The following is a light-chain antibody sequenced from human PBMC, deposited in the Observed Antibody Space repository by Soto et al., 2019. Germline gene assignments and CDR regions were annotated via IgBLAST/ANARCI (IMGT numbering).Light chain of an antibody. J-gene: IGLJ2*01. CDR3: AAWDDSLSGLHVV. Sequence: VLTQPPSASGTPGQRVTISCSGSSSNFGSNYVYWYQQLPGTAPKLLIYRNNQRPSGVPDRFSGSKSGTSASLAISGLRSEDEADYYCAAWDDSLSGLHVVFGGGTKLTVL. CDR2: RNN. CDR1: SSNFGSNY. V-gene: IGLV1-47*01.